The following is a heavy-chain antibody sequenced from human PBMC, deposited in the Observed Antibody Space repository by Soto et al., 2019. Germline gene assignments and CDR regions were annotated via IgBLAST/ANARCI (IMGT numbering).Heavy chain of an antibody. D-gene: IGHD6-13*01. V-gene: IGHV3-48*02. CDR2: TSSSSSSI. J-gene: IGHJ4*02. CDR1: EFTFSSYS. CDR3: ARGSHSTSWLIDS. Sequence: EVQLVESGGGLVQPGGSLRLSCAAFEFTFSSYSMNWVRQAPGKGLEWISYTSSSSSSINYADSVKGRFTISRDNAKNSLYLQMNSLRDEDTAVYYCARGSHSTSWLIDSWCQGTLVTVS.